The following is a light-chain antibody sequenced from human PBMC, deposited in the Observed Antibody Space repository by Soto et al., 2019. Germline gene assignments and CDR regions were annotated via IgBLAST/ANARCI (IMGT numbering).Light chain of an antibody. CDR3: QQHYSTVAWT. Sequence: DIVMTQSPDSLAVSLGERATINCKTSQSVLYSANNKNYLAWYQQKPRQPPKLLIYWASTRESGVPDRFSGSGSGTDFTLTISSLKAEDAAVYYCQQHYSTVAWTFGQGTKVEIK. J-gene: IGKJ1*01. CDR1: QSVLYSANNKNY. V-gene: IGKV4-1*01. CDR2: WAS.